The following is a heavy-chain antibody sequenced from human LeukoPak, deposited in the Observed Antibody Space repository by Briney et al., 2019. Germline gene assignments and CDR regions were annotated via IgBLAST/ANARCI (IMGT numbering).Heavy chain of an antibody. D-gene: IGHD3-22*01. V-gene: IGHV3-21*03. CDR2: ISSSSSYI. CDR3: AWSFGNYYDSSGYGDY. Sequence: GGSLRLSCAASGCTFSSYSMNWVRQAPGKGLEWVSSISSSSSYIYYADSVKGRFTISRDNAKNSLYLQMNSLTGHSRAANYYAWSFGNYYDSSGYGDYWGQGTLVTVSS. CDR1: GCTFSSYS. J-gene: IGHJ4*02.